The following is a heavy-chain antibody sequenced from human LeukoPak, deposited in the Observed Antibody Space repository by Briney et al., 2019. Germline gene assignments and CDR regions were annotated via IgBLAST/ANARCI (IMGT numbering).Heavy chain of an antibody. CDR1: GGSISSGSYY. CDR2: IYTSGST. D-gene: IGHD3-3*01. V-gene: IGHV4-61*02. CDR3: ARVPIFGVVIEGED. J-gene: IGHJ4*02. Sequence: PSETLSLTCTVSGGSISSGSYYWSWIRQPAGKGLEWIGRIYTSGSTNYNPSLKSRVTISVDTSKNQFSLKLSSVTAADTAVYYCARVPIFGVVIEGEDWGQGTLVTVSS.